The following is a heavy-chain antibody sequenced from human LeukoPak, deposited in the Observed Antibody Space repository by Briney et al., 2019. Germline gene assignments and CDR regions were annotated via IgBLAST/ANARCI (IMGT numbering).Heavy chain of an antibody. J-gene: IGHJ4*02. D-gene: IGHD3-22*01. CDR1: GYTFTSYY. Sequence: ASVKVSCKASGYTFTSYYMHWVRQAPGQGLEWMGIINPSGGSTSYAQKFQGRVTMTRDTSTGTVYMELSSLRSEDTAVYYCARDRASTYYYDSSGYQRKGFDYWGQGTLVTVSS. CDR3: ARDRASTYYYDSSGYQRKGFDY. CDR2: INPSGGST. V-gene: IGHV1-46*01.